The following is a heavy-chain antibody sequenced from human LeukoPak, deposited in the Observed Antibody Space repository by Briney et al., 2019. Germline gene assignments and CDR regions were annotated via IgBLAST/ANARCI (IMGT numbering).Heavy chain of an antibody. Sequence: GGSLSLSCAASGFTFSSYGMNWVGQAPGKGLGWVSSISSSSSYIYYADSVKGRFTISRDNAKNSLYLQMHSLRAEDTAVYYCARDVGRRVFYYGMDVWGQGTTVAVSS. J-gene: IGHJ6*02. CDR2: ISSSSSYI. CDR1: GFTFSSYG. D-gene: IGHD1-26*01. CDR3: ARDVGRRVFYYGMDV. V-gene: IGHV3-21*01.